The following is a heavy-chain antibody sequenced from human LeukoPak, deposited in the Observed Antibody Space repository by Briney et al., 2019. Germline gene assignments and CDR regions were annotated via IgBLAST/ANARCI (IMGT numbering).Heavy chain of an antibody. V-gene: IGHV4-39*01. CDR1: GGSISNNNYY. CDR3: ATWRTAKTGFDY. D-gene: IGHD1-1*01. J-gene: IGHJ4*02. Sequence: SETLSLTCTVSGGSISNNNYYWAWLRQPPGKGLECIGSIYYSGSPYYDPSLKSRVTISVDTSKNQFSLRLSSVTAADTAVYYCATWRTAKTGFDYWGQGTLVTVSS. CDR2: IYYSGSP.